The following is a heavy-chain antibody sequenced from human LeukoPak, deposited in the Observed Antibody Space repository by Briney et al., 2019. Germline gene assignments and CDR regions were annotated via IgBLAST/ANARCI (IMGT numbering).Heavy chain of an antibody. CDR1: GGSFSGYY. V-gene: IGHV4-34*01. CDR3: ARITAARPYYYYYMDV. D-gene: IGHD6-6*01. J-gene: IGHJ6*03. CDR2: INHSGST. Sequence: KPSETLSLTCAVYGGSFSGYYWSWIRQPPGKGLEWIGEINHSGSTNYNPSLKSRVTISVDTSKNQFSLKLSSVTAADTAVYYCARITAARPYYYYYMDVWGKGTTVTVSS.